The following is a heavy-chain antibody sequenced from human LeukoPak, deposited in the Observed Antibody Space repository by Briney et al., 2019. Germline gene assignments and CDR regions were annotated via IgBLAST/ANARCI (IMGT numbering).Heavy chain of an antibody. D-gene: IGHD2-8*02. CDR1: GFTFDDYA. CDR3: AKDSNYLKSGGYHYSYMDV. V-gene: IGHV3-9*01. Sequence: GGSLRLSCAASGFTFDDYAMHWVRQAPGKGLEWVSGISWNSGSIGYADSVKGRFTISRDNSKNTLYVQMNSLRAEDTAVYYCAKDSNYLKSGGYHYSYMDVWGKGTTVTVSS. J-gene: IGHJ6*03. CDR2: ISWNSGSI.